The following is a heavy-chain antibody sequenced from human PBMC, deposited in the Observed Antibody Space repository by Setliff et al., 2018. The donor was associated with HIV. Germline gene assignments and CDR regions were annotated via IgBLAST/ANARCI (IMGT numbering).Heavy chain of an antibody. CDR2: ISSSGTYI. CDR3: TRMIPPRSNRFSSGWFDY. V-gene: IGHV3-21*01. D-gene: IGHD6-19*01. CDR1: GFNFNTYS. J-gene: IGHJ4*02. Sequence: GGSLRLSCAASGFNFNTYSMSWVRQAPGKGLEWVSSISSSGTYIYYADSMKGRFTISRDKAGNSLYLQLNNVRAEYTAVYYCTRMIPPRSNRFSSGWFDYWGQGTLVTVSS.